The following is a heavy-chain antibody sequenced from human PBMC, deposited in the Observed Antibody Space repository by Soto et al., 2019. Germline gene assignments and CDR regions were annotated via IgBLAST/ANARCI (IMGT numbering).Heavy chain of an antibody. V-gene: IGHV3-23*01. D-gene: IGHD4-17*01. CDR2: ISGSGGST. CDR3: AKDTCGLYGDYELAVYSLLRAFDI. J-gene: IGHJ3*02. Sequence: GGSLRLSCAASGFTFSSYAMSWVRQAPGKGLEWVSAISGSGGSTYYADSVKGRFTISRDNSKNTLYLQMNSLRAEDTAVYYCAKDTCGLYGDYELAVYSLLRAFDIWGQGTMVTVSS. CDR1: GFTFSSYA.